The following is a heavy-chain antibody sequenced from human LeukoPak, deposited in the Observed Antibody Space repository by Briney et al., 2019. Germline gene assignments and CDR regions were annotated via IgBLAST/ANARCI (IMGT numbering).Heavy chain of an antibody. V-gene: IGHV3-66*01. D-gene: IGHD6-19*01. CDR1: GFTVSSNY. J-gene: IGHJ6*02. CDR3: ARDGKRWLVPYYYGMDV. Sequence: GGSLRLSCAASGFTVSSNYMSWVRQAPGKGLEWVSVIYSGGSTYYADSVKGRFTISRDNSKNTLYLQMNSLSAEDTAVYYCARDGKRWLVPYYYGMDVWGQGTTVTVSS. CDR2: IYSGGST.